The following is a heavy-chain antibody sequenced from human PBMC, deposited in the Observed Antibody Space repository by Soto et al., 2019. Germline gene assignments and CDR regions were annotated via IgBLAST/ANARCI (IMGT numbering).Heavy chain of an antibody. J-gene: IGHJ4*02. CDR1: GGSISDYY. Sequence: KPSETLSLTCTVSGGSISDYYWSWIRQPPGKGLEWIGYVHYSGSTNYNPSFHTRVTISVDKSKNQFALKLTSVTAADTAVYYCAREVRDGTTWYFDYWGQGTLVTVS. CDR2: VHYSGST. D-gene: IGHD2-21*01. V-gene: IGHV4-59*01. CDR3: AREVRDGTTWYFDY.